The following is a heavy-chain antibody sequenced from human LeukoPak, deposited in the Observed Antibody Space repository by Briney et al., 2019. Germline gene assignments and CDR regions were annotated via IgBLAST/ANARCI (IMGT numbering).Heavy chain of an antibody. CDR1: GFTFGDYA. Sequence: GSLRLSCTASGFTFGDYAMSWIRQPPGKGLEWIGEINHSGSTNYNPSLTSRVTISVDTSKNQFSLKLSSVTAADTAVYYCARGLYDSSRFFDYWGQGTLVTVSS. V-gene: IGHV4-34*01. CDR3: ARGLYDSSRFFDY. D-gene: IGHD3-22*01. J-gene: IGHJ4*02. CDR2: INHSGST.